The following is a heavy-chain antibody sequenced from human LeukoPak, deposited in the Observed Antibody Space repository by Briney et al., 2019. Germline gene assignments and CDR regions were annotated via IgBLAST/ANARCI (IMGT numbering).Heavy chain of an antibody. CDR2: NYPTGDT. CDR1: GVSVTHYY. Sequence: ETLSLTCNVSGVSVTHYYWSWVPQPAGKRLEWIGRNYPTGDTIYNPSLKSRVTMSVDMSKNHLSLKLTSVTAADAAVYYCARDLTARGSFDYWGQGILVSVSS. CDR3: ARDLTARGSFDY. V-gene: IGHV4-4*07. D-gene: IGHD3-16*01. J-gene: IGHJ4*02.